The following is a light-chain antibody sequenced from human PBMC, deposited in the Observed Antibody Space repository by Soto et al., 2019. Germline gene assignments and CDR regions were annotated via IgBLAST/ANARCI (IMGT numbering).Light chain of an antibody. Sequence: IVLTQSPATLSLSPGERATLSCRASQSVSSYLAWYQQKPGQAPRLLIYGASSRATGIPARFSGSGSETEFTLTISSLQAEDSAVYFCQQYNNWPTWTFGQGTKVDIK. CDR2: GAS. CDR1: QSVSSY. J-gene: IGKJ1*01. V-gene: IGKV3-15*01. CDR3: QQYNNWPTWT.